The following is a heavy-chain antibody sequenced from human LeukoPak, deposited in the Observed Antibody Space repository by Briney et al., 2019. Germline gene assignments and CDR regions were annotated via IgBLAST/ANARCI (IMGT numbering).Heavy chain of an antibody. CDR3: ARIAAAGNRRLNY. J-gene: IGHJ4*02. V-gene: IGHV1-2*02. CDR2: INPNSGGT. CDR1: GYTFTGYY. D-gene: IGHD6-13*01. Sequence: ASVKVSCKASGYTFTGYYMHWVRQAPGQGLEWMGWINPNSGGTNYAQKFQGRIIVSRNTSISTAYMELSSLTSEDTAIYYCARIAAAGNRRLNYWGQGTLVTVAS.